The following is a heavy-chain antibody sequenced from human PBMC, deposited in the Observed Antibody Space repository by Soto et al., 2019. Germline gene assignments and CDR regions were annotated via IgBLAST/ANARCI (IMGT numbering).Heavy chain of an antibody. D-gene: IGHD4-17*01. Sequence: HPGGSLRLSCAASGFTFSRYSMNWVRQAPGKGLEWVSYISSTSETIYYTDSVKGRFTISRDSAKNSLYLQMSSLRAEDTAVYFCARDGVPTVTPGSSIYHFDYWGQGALVTVSS. CDR3: ARDGVPTVTPGSSIYHFDY. J-gene: IGHJ4*02. CDR1: GFTFSRYS. CDR2: ISSTSETI. V-gene: IGHV3-48*01.